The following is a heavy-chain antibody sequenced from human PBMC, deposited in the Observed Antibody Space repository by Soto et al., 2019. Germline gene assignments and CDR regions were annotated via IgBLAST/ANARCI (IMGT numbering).Heavy chain of an antibody. Sequence: GASVKVSCKASGGTFNKYSIDWVRQAPGQGPEWVGGIIPLFDTPNYAQKFQGRVTITADEVTNTVYMDLRSLTSEDTGVYYCARQFDHDRSGYYYAYWGQGTQVTVSS. D-gene: IGHD3-22*01. CDR1: GGTFNKYS. CDR3: ARQFDHDRSGYYYAY. CDR2: IIPLFDTP. J-gene: IGHJ4*02. V-gene: IGHV1-69*13.